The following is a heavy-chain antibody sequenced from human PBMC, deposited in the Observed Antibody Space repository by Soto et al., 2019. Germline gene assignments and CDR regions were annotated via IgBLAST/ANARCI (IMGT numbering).Heavy chain of an antibody. CDR3: ARGAYYYDSSGYYGYFDL. CDR1: GYSFTRYG. V-gene: IGHV1-18*01. J-gene: IGHJ2*01. D-gene: IGHD3-22*01. Sequence: ASVKVSCNASGYSFTRYGISLVRQAPGQGLEWMGWISAYNGNTNYAQKLQGRVTMTTDTSTSTAYMELRSLRSDDTAVYYCARGAYYYDSSGYYGYFDLWGRGTLVTVSS. CDR2: ISAYNGNT.